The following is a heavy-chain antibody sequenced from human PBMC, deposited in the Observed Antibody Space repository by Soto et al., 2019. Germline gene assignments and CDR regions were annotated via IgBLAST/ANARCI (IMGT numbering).Heavy chain of an antibody. V-gene: IGHV1-69*02. CDR3: ASEPGYYYGSGSYYDYYYYMDV. CDR2: IIPILGIA. D-gene: IGHD3-10*01. CDR1: GGTFSSYT. J-gene: IGHJ6*03. Sequence: SVKVSCKASGGTFSSYTISWVRQAPGQGLEWMGRIIPILGIANYAQKFQGRVTITADKSTSTAYMELSSLRSEDTAVYYCASEPGYYYGSGSYYDYYYYMDVWGKGTTVTVSS.